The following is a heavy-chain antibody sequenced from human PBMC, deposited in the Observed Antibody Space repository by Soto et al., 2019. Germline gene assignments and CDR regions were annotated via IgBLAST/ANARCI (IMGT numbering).Heavy chain of an antibody. Sequence: GGSLRLSCAPSGFTFSSYAMHWVRQAPGKGLEWVADVSYDGSTKYYADSVKGRFTISRDNSKNTLYLQMNSLRTEDTAVYYCARAADDTSGWTGGFDSWGQGTLVTVSS. CDR1: GFTFSSYA. J-gene: IGHJ4*02. CDR3: ARAADDTSGWTGGFDS. V-gene: IGHV3-30-3*01. D-gene: IGHD6-19*01. CDR2: VSYDGSTK.